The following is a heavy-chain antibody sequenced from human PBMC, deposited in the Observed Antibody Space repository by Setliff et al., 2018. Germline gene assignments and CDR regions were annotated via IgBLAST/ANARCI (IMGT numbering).Heavy chain of an antibody. D-gene: IGHD3-22*01. V-gene: IGHV1-69*04. CDR3: ARVGVPSGYWYYLDY. CDR2: FIPVLGKA. CDR1: GATLSGDV. J-gene: IGHJ4*02. Sequence: ASVKVSCKASGATLSGDVFSWVRQAPGHGLEWMGRFIPVLGKANYAPRFQGRLTITVDTSTGTSYMDLRSLTSDDTAIYYCARVGVPSGYWYYLDYWGQGTQVTVSS.